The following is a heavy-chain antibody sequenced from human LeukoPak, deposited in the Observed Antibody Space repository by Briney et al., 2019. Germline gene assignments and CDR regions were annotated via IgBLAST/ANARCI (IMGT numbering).Heavy chain of an antibody. CDR3: ASPGYTSNWYQGLLGH. CDR2: VSDSGGST. CDR1: GFTFSSYA. Sequence: GGSLRLSCAASGFTFSSYAMSWVRQAPGRGLEWVSVVSDSGGSTSYADSVKGRFTISRDNSKNTLYLQMDSLRADDTAVYYCASPGYTSNWYQGLLGHWGQGTLVTVSS. J-gene: IGHJ4*02. D-gene: IGHD6-13*01. V-gene: IGHV3-23*01.